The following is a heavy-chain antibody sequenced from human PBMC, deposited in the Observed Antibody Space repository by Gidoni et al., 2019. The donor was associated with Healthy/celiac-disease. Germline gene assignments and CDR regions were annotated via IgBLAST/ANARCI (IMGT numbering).Heavy chain of an antibody. CDR3: AKMYSYGGDAFDI. CDR1: GFSLSHSGVG. Sequence: QITLKESGPTLVKSTTTLTLSCAFGGFSLSHSGVGVGRIRQPPGKTLEWFALIYWDDDTRYSPSLKSRLTITKNTCKNEVVLTMSNMEPVDTATYYCAKMYSYGGDAFDIWGQGTMVTVSS. D-gene: IGHD5-18*01. V-gene: IGHV2-5*02. J-gene: IGHJ3*02. CDR2: IYWDDDT.